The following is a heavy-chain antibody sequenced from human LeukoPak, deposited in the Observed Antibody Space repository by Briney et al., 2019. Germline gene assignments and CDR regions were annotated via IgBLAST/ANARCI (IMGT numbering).Heavy chain of an antibody. D-gene: IGHD3-3*01. V-gene: IGHV4-59*04. CDR3: ATTYYDFWSGYYSPIYFDY. J-gene: IGHJ4*02. Sequence: PSETLSLTCTVSGGSISSYYWSWIRQPPGKGLEWIGSIYHSGSTYYNPSLKSRVTISVDTSKNQFSLKLSSVTAADTAVYYCATTYYDFWSGYYSPIYFDYWGQGTLVTVSS. CDR2: IYHSGST. CDR1: GGSISSYY.